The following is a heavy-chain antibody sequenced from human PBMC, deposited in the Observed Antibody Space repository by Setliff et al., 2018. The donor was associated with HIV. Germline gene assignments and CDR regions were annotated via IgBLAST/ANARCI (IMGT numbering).Heavy chain of an antibody. D-gene: IGHD3-9*01. Sequence: SETLSLTCAVYGGSFSGSYWSWIRQPPGKGLEWIGEINHSGSTNYNPSLKSRVTISVDTYKNQFSLKVTSVTAADTAVYYCARSAYDILTGEWYFDYWGQGTLVTVSS. V-gene: IGHV4-34*01. CDR2: INHSGST. CDR1: GGSFSGSY. J-gene: IGHJ4*02. CDR3: ARSAYDILTGEWYFDY.